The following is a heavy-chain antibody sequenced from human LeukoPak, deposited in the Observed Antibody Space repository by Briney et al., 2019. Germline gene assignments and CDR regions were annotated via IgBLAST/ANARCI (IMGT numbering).Heavy chain of an antibody. CDR1: GFTFSTYW. CDR3: ARTGYYNGHDF. Sequence: GGSLRLSCAASGFTFSTYWMHWVRQAPGKGLVWLSYIKFDGSSTNYADSVKGRFTISRDNAKNTLYLQMNSLRAEDTAVYYCARTGYYNGHDFWGQGTLVTVSP. CDR2: IKFDGSST. J-gene: IGHJ4*02. D-gene: IGHD5-24*01. V-gene: IGHV3-74*01.